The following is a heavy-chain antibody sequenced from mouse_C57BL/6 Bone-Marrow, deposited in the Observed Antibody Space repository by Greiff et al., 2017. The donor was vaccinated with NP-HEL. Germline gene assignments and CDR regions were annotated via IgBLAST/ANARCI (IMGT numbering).Heavy chain of an antibody. J-gene: IGHJ4*01. Sequence: EVQLVESGGDLVKPGGSLKLSCAASGFTFSSYGMSWVRQTPDKRLAWVATISSGGSYTYYPDSVKGRFTISRDNAKNTLYLQMSSLKSEDTAMYYCARLRNYAMDYWGQGTSVTVSS. CDR3: ARLRNYAMDY. CDR2: ISSGGSYT. V-gene: IGHV5-6*01. CDR1: GFTFSSYG.